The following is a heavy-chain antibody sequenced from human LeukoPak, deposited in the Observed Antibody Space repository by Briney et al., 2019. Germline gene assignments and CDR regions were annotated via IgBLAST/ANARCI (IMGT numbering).Heavy chain of an antibody. CDR1: GFTFSSYW. Sequence: GGSLRLSCAASGFTFSSYWMSWVRQAPGKGLEWVANIMQDGSEKYYVDSVKGRFTISRDNAKNSLYLQMNSLRAEDTAVYYCARHPPGFLEWLLPAEYFQHWGQGTLVTVSS. CDR2: IMQDGSEK. CDR3: ARHPPGFLEWLLPAEYFQH. J-gene: IGHJ1*01. V-gene: IGHV3-7*01. D-gene: IGHD3-3*01.